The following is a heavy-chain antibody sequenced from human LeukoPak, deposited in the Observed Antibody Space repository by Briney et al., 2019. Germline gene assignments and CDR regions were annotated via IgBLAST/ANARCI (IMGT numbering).Heavy chain of an antibody. CDR3: ARARTGDY. CDR2: ISSGTGTI. D-gene: IGHD1-14*01. J-gene: IGHJ4*02. CDR1: GFTFSSYS. Sequence: GGSLRLSCVASGFTFSSYSMNWVRQAPGKGLEWVSYISSGTGTIYYADSVKGRFTISRDSAKNSLYLQMDSLRDDDTAVYYCARARTGDYWGQGTLVTVSS. V-gene: IGHV3-48*02.